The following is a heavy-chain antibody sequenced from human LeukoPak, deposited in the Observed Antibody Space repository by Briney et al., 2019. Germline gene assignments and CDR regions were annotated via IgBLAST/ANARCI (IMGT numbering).Heavy chain of an antibody. D-gene: IGHD6-13*01. Sequence: SVKVSCKASGGTFSSYAISWVRQAPGQGLEWMGGIIPIFGTANYAQKFQGRVTITADESTSTAYMELSSLRSEDTAVYYCASGVGHSSSWQLNWFDPWGQGTLVTVSS. V-gene: IGHV1-69*13. CDR1: GGTFSSYA. J-gene: IGHJ5*02. CDR2: IIPIFGTA. CDR3: ASGVGHSSSWQLNWFDP.